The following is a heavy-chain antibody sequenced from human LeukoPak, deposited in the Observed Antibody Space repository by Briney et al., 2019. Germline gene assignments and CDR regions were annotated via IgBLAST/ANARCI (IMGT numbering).Heavy chain of an antibody. CDR1: GFTFSSYA. V-gene: IGHV3-23*01. Sequence: HPGGSLRLSCAASGFTFSSYAMSWVRQAPGKGLEWVSAISGSGGSTYYADSVKGRFTISRDNSKNTLYLQMNSLRAEDTAVYYCAKAPRAAADEGPYYWGQGTLVTVSS. D-gene: IGHD6-13*01. J-gene: IGHJ4*02. CDR3: AKAPRAAADEGPYY. CDR2: ISGSGGST.